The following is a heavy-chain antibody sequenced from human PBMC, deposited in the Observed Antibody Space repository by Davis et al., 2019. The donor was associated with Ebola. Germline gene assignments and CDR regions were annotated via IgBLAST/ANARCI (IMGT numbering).Heavy chain of an antibody. D-gene: IGHD3-22*01. V-gene: IGHV3-7*01. J-gene: IGHJ6*02. Sequence: PGGSLRLSCSASGFTFRSYWMTWVRQAPGMGPQWLASIREDGGEAEYVDSVRGRFTISSDNTNNKLFLEMNNLRGEDTAVYYCVRERGSNYDSSGAYRIGIYYFYAMDVWGQGTTVTVSS. CDR3: VRERGSNYDSSGAYRIGIYYFYAMDV. CDR2: IREDGGEA. CDR1: GFTFRSYW.